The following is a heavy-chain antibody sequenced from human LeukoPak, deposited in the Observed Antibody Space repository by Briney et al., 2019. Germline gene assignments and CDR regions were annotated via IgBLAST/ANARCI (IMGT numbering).Heavy chain of an antibody. CDR3: ARGYCSGGSCYYGY. D-gene: IGHD2-15*01. Sequence: ASVKASCKASGYTFTSYDINWVRQATGQGLEWMGWMNPNSGNTGYAQKFQGRVTMTRNTSISTAYMELSSLRSEDTAVYYCARGYCSGGSCYYGYWGQGTLVTVSS. CDR2: MNPNSGNT. J-gene: IGHJ4*02. CDR1: GYTFTSYD. V-gene: IGHV1-8*01.